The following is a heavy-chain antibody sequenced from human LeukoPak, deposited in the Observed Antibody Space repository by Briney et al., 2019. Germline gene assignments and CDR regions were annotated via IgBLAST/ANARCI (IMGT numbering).Heavy chain of an antibody. J-gene: IGHJ4*02. CDR2: ILYDGSKK. D-gene: IGHD1-20*01. Sequence: GGSLRLSCAASGFTFSSYGTHWVRQAPGKGLEWVTLILYDGSKKYYTDSVRGRFTISRDDSKNTLYLQMNSLRPEDTAIYYCARDGLTGRTDGTLDHWGQGTLVTVSS. V-gene: IGHV3-30*03. CDR1: GFTFSSYG. CDR3: ARDGLTGRTDGTLDH.